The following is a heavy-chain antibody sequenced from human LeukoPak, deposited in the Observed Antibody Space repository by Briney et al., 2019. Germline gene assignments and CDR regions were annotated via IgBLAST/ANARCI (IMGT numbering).Heavy chain of an antibody. Sequence: SETLSLTCTVSGGSISSYYWTWIRQPPGKGLEWIGYISYSGSTNYNPSLKSRVTISVDTSKNQFSLKLSSVTAADTAVYYCARGGRWLQFNHWGQGTLVTVSS. CDR3: ARGGRWLQFNH. V-gene: IGHV4-59*01. CDR2: ISYSGST. CDR1: GGSISSYY. D-gene: IGHD5-24*01. J-gene: IGHJ4*02.